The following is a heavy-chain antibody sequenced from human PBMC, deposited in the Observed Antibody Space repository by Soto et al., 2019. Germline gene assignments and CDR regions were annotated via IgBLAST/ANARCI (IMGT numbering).Heavy chain of an antibody. V-gene: IGHV4-39*01. Sequence: SETLSLTCTVSGDSISSSSYYWGWIRQPPGKGLEWIGSIYYSGNTYYNPSLKSRVTISLNTSKNQFSLKLRSVTAADTAVYFCARSRVAATDAAGSWGQGTLVTVSS. J-gene: IGHJ5*02. CDR3: ARSRVAATDAAGS. CDR1: GDSISSSSYY. D-gene: IGHD6-13*01. CDR2: IYYSGNT.